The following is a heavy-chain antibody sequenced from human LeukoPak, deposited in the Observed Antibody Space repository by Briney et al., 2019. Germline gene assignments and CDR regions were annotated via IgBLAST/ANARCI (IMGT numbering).Heavy chain of an antibody. V-gene: IGHV1-69*04. CDR1: GGTFSSYA. Sequence: SVKVCCKASGGTFSSYAISWVRQAPGQGLEWMGRIIPILGIANYAQKFQGRVTITADKSTSTAYMELSSLRSEDTAVYYCARGDVAAAGTRNYYYYGMDVWGQGTTVTVSS. CDR3: ARGDVAAAGTRNYYYYGMDV. J-gene: IGHJ6*02. D-gene: IGHD6-13*01. CDR2: IIPILGIA.